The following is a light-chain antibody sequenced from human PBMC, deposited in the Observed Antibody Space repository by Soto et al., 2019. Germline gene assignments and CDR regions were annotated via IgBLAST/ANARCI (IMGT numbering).Light chain of an antibody. Sequence: EIVLTQSPGTLSLSPGERATLSSRASQSVSSSYLAWYQQKPGQAPRLLLYDASSRATGIPDRFSGSGSGTDFTLTISRLEPEDFAVYYCQQSGSSPPKYTFGQGTKLEIK. CDR2: DAS. CDR1: QSVSSSY. J-gene: IGKJ2*01. V-gene: IGKV3-20*01. CDR3: QQSGSSPPKYT.